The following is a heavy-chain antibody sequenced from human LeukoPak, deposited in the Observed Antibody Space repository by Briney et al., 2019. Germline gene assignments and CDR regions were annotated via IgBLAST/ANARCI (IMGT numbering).Heavy chain of an antibody. D-gene: IGHD6-13*01. V-gene: IGHV3-21*04. CDR3: ARERWSSSSWRDSFDI. CDR1: GFTFSSYG. J-gene: IGHJ3*02. Sequence: GGSLRLSCAASGFTFSSYGMHWVRQAPGKGLEGVSAISGSGGSTYYADSVKGRFTISRDNAKNSLYLQMNSLRAEDTAVYYCARERWSSSSWRDSFDIWGQGTMVTVSS. CDR2: ISGSGGST.